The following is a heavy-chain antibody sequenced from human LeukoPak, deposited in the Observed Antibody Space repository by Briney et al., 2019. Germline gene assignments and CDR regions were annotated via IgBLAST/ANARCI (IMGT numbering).Heavy chain of an antibody. D-gene: IGHD6-19*01. J-gene: IGHJ4*02. CDR3: ATAPLNGCISGWYSFDY. CDR1: GYTFTAYY. V-gene: IGHV1-2*02. CDR2: INPNSGGT. Sequence: ASVKVSCKGSGYTFTAYYMHWVRQAPGQGLEWMGWINPNSGGTNYRVTMTRDTSINTAYMELNRLRSDDTAVYHCATAPLNGCISGWYSFDYCGQGTLVTVSS.